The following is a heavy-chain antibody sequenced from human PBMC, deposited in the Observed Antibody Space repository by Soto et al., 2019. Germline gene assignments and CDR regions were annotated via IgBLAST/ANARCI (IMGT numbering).Heavy chain of an antibody. V-gene: IGHV1-69*01. CDR2: IIPIFGTA. D-gene: IGHD2-21*02. Sequence: QVQLVQSGAEVKKPGSSVKVSCKASGGTFSSYAISWVRQAPGQGLEWMGGIIPIFGTANYAQKFQGRVTITADESTSTAYMELSSLRSEDTAVYYCARDLGGDTVRGMYHYYYGMDVWGQGTTVTVSS. CDR3: ARDLGGDTVRGMYHYYYGMDV. J-gene: IGHJ6*02. CDR1: GGTFSSYA.